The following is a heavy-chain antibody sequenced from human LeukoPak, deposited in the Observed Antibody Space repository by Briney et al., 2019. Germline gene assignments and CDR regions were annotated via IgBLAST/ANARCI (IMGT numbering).Heavy chain of an antibody. CDR2: IYHGGST. CDR3: ARSGSSAPSKYFDY. Sequence: PSATLSLTCTVSGYSVSRGYYWGWIRQPPGKGLEWIGNIYHGGSTYYNPSLKSRVTISVDTSKNQFSLKLSSVTAADTAVYYCARSGSSAPSKYFDYWGQGTLVTVSS. J-gene: IGHJ4*02. D-gene: IGHD1-26*01. CDR1: GYSVSRGYY. V-gene: IGHV4-38-2*02.